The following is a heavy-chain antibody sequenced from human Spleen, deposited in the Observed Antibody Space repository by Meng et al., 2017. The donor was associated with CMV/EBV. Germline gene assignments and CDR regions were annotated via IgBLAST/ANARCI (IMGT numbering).Heavy chain of an antibody. D-gene: IGHD2-8*02. J-gene: IGHJ4*02. CDR3: ALSTGVAFDY. Sequence: QVQLKQWGAGLLKPSETLSLTCAVYGGSFSGYYWSWIRQPPGKGLEWIGEINHSGSTNYNPSLKSRVTISVDTSKNQFSLKLSSVTAADTAVYYCALSTGVAFDYWGQGTLVTVSS. CDR2: INHSGST. V-gene: IGHV4-34*01. CDR1: GGSFSGYY.